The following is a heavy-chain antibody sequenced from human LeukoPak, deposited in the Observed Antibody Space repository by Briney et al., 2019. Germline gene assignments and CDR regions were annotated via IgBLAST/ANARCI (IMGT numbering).Heavy chain of an antibody. CDR1: GFTFSTYA. D-gene: IGHD3-22*01. J-gene: IGHJ4*02. CDR3: AKALYMVVVITTSDY. CDR2: ISDNGVGT. V-gene: IGHV3-23*01. Sequence: GGSLRLSCAASGFTFSTYAMSWVRQAPGKGLEWVSAISDNGVGTYYADSVKGRFTISRDNSKNTLYLQMNSLRAEDTAVYYCAKALYMVVVITTSDYWGQGTLVTVSS.